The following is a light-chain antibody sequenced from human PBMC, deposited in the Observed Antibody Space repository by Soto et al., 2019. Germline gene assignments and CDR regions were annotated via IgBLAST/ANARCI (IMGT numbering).Light chain of an antibody. CDR1: SSNFGSGYD. CDR2: RNN. J-gene: IGLJ1*01. Sequence: QSVLAQPPSVSGAPGQRVTISCTGSSSNFGSGYDGQWYQQLPGRAPKFLISRNNDRPSGLPDRFSASKSGTSASLAITGLQAEDEADYYCQTYDTSLSAYVFGTGTKLTVL. V-gene: IGLV1-40*01. CDR3: QTYDTSLSAYV.